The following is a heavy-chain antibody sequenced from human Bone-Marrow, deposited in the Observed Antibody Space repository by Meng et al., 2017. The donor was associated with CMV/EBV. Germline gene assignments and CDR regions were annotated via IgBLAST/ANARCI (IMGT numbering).Heavy chain of an antibody. J-gene: IGHJ4*02. V-gene: IGHV1-2*02. CDR3: ARLDGVATTPLL. CDR1: GYTFTSYD. D-gene: IGHD5-12*01. Sequence: ASVKVSCKASGYTFTSYDINWVRQAPGQGLEWMGWINPNSGGTNYAQKFQGRVTMTRDTSISTAYMELSRLRSDDTAVYYCARLDGVATTPLLWGQGTLVTVSS. CDR2: INPNSGGT.